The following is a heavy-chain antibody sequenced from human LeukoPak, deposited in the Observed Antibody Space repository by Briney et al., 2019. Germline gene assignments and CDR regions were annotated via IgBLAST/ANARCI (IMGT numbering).Heavy chain of an antibody. V-gene: IGHV3-30*03. CDR2: ISKDGRNE. CDR1: GFAFSGFD. Sequence: GKSLRLSCAASGFAFSGFDMNWVRQAPGKGLEGVAMISKDGRNEYCVESVTGRVTISRDNSKNTLYLQMNSLRAEDTAVYYCARDRKARYYFDYWGQGTLVTVSS. J-gene: IGHJ4*02. CDR3: ARDRKARYYFDY.